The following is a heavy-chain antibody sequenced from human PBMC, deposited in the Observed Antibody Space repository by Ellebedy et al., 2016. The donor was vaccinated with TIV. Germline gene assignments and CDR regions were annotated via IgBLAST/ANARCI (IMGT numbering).Heavy chain of an antibody. CDR3: AKSTGAGGTTLSPGDY. CDR1: GFTFNNYA. D-gene: IGHD1-7*01. V-gene: IGHV3-23*01. J-gene: IGHJ4*02. Sequence: GESLKISXAASGFTFNNYAMTWVRQAPGKGLEWVSAISGSGDNTFHADSVKGRLTISRDNSKNTLYLQMNTLRAEDTAIYYCAKSTGAGGTTLSPGDYWGQGTLVTVSS. CDR2: ISGSGDNT.